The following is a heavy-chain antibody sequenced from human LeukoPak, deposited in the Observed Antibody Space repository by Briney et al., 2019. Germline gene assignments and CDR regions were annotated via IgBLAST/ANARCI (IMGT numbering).Heavy chain of an antibody. CDR2: ISYDGSYK. CDR3: AKDRYSGLNTIDY. J-gene: IGHJ4*02. Sequence: GGSLRLSCTASGFSISSYWMNWVRQAPGKGLEWVAVISYDGSYKFYADSVKGRFTISRDNSKSTLYLQMNSLRAEDTAVYYCAKDRYSGLNTIDYWGQGTLVTVSS. D-gene: IGHD6-13*01. CDR1: GFSISSYW. V-gene: IGHV3-30*18.